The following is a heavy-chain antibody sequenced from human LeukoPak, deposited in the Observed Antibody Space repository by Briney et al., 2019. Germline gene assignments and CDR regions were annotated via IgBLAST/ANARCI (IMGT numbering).Heavy chain of an antibody. J-gene: IGHJ6*02. Sequence: SVKVSCKASAYVFSSYAISWVRQAPGQGLEWMGGIIPIFGTANYAQKFQGRVTITADESTSTAYMELSSLRSEDTAVYYCASQQGDYYHSSGYYWGHYYGMDVWGQGTTVTVSS. V-gene: IGHV1-69*13. CDR2: IIPIFGTA. CDR1: AYVFSSYA. CDR3: ASQQGDYYHSSGYYWGHYYGMDV. D-gene: IGHD3-22*01.